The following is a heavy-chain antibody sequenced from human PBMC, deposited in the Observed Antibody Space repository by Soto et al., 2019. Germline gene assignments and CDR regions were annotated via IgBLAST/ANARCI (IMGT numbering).Heavy chain of an antibody. CDR3: ARVDSGSETRDAFDI. D-gene: IGHD1-26*01. CDR1: GFTFGTSA. CDR2: IVVGTGNT. Sequence: SVKVSCKASGFTFGTSAIHWVRQARGHRLEWIGWIVVGTGNTKYAQRFQERVTITRDMSTSTAYMELSSLRSEDTAVYYCARVDSGSETRDAFDIWGQGTMVTVSS. J-gene: IGHJ3*02. V-gene: IGHV1-58*02.